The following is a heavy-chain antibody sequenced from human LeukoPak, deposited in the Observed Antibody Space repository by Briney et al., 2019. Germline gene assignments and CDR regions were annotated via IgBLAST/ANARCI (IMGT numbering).Heavy chain of an antibody. J-gene: IGHJ3*01. Sequence: PSETVSLTCTVSGGSITSYYWSWTRQSPGKGLEWIGHIYYSRSTNYSPSLKSRVTISIDTSRKQFALKVSSVTAADTAMYYCAKWSGYANAFDLLVQGTVVIVSS. D-gene: IGHD5-12*01. CDR3: AKWSGYANAFDL. CDR2: IYYSRST. CDR1: GGSITSYY. V-gene: IGHV4-59*01.